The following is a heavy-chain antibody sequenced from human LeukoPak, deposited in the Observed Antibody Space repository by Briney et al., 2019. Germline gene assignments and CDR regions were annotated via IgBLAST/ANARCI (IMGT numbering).Heavy chain of an antibody. Sequence: GGSLRLSCAASGFTFSSYAVSWVRQAPGKGLEWVSSISGSGGSTYSADSVKGRFTISRDNSKNTLYLQMNSLRAEDTAVYYCAKDRHYYDSSGYYYWNFDLWGRGTPVTVSS. V-gene: IGHV3-23*01. CDR3: AKDRHYYDSSGYYYWNFDL. D-gene: IGHD3-22*01. CDR1: GFTFSSYA. J-gene: IGHJ2*01. CDR2: ISGSGGST.